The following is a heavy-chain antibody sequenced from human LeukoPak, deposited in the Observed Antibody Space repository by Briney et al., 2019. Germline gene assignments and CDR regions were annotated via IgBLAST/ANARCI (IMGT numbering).Heavy chain of an antibody. Sequence: GGSLRLSCAASGFIFCNYAMSWVRQAPGKGLEWVSAIVGRGSSTYYADSVKGRFTISRDNSKNTLYLQLNRLRAKDTAVYYCAKWGDYDILTGYYDSDYWGQGTLVTVSS. V-gene: IGHV3-23*01. D-gene: IGHD3-9*01. CDR3: AKWGDYDILTGYYDSDY. CDR1: GFIFCNYA. CDR2: IVGRGSST. J-gene: IGHJ4*02.